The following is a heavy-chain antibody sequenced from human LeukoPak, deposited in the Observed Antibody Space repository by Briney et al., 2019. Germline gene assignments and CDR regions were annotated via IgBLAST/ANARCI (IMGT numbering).Heavy chain of an antibody. CDR3: AKDGDMGTGTTN. J-gene: IGHJ4*02. Sequence: PGGSLRLSCAASGFTFSSYAMSWVRQAPGKGVEWVSAISGSGGSTYYADSVNGRFTISRDNSKNTLYLQMNSLRAEDTAVYYCAKDGDMGTGTTNWGQGTLVTVSS. V-gene: IGHV3-23*01. CDR2: ISGSGGST. CDR1: GFTFSSYA. D-gene: IGHD1-7*01.